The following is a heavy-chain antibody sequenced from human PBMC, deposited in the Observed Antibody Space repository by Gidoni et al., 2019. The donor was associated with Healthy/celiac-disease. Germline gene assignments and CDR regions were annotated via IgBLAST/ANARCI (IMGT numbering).Heavy chain of an antibody. V-gene: IGHV3-9*01. D-gene: IGHD6-13*01. J-gene: IGHJ4*02. Sequence: EVQLVESGGGLVQPGRSLRLSCAASGFTFDDYAMHWVRQAPGKGLEWVSGISWNSGSIGYADSVKGRFTISRDNAKNSLYLQMNSLRAEDTALYYCAKSSSSWYYFDYWGQGTLVTVSS. CDR2: ISWNSGSI. CDR1: GFTFDDYA. CDR3: AKSSSSWYYFDY.